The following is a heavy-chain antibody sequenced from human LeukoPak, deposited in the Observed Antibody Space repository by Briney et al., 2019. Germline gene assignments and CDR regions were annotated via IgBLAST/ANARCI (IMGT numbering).Heavy chain of an antibody. CDR2: ISAYNGNT. CDR3: ARDGVVITTSPFDY. CDR1: GGTFSSYA. D-gene: IGHD3-22*01. Sequence: ASVKVSCKASGGTFSSYAISWVRQAPGQGLEWMGLISAYNGNTNYAQKLQGRVTMTTDTSPSTAYMELRSLRSDDTAVYYCARDGVVITTSPFDYWGQGTLVTVSS. V-gene: IGHV1-18*01. J-gene: IGHJ4*02.